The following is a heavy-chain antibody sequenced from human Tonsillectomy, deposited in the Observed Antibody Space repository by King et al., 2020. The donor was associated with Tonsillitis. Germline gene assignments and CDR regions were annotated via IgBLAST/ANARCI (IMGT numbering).Heavy chain of an antibody. D-gene: IGHD3-10*01. CDR1: GGSFSGYY. CDR2: INHSGST. V-gene: IGHV4-34*01. J-gene: IGHJ6*02. Sequence: VQLQQWGAGLLKPSETLSLTCGVYGGSFSGYYWSWIRQPPGKGLEWIGEINHSGSTNYNPSLKSRVTISVDTSKNQFSLKLSSVTAADTAVYYCARGPFHYYGSGCYVTYFYVMDVWGQGTTVTVSS. CDR3: ARGPFHYYGSGCYVTYFYVMDV.